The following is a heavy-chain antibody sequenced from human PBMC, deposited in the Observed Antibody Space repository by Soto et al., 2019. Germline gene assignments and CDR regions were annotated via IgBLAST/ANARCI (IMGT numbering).Heavy chain of an antibody. J-gene: IGHJ4*02. CDR2: IYYRXSP. Sequence: PXXTLSLTCTVSCGSISSYYWSWIRQPPGEGLEWVGXIYYRXSPNYNNSLKXXVTISVDXXKNKFSLKMSSVTAADTAVYYCARQNSGYRKNYWGRGTLVTVSS. D-gene: IGHD5-12*01. V-gene: IGHV4-59*08. CDR3: ARQNSGYRKNY. CDR1: CGSISSYY.